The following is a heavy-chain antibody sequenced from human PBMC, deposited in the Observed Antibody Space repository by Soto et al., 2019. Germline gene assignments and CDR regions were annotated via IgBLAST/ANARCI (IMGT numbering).Heavy chain of an antibody. Sequence: PSETLSLTCTVSGGSISSGDYYWSWIRQPPGKGLEWIGYIYYSGSTYYNPSLKSRVTISVDTSKNQFSLKLSSVTAADTAVYYCARGMGYYDYVWGSYRLSGIDYWGQGTLVTVSS. V-gene: IGHV4-30-4*01. D-gene: IGHD3-16*02. CDR1: GGSISSGDYY. CDR3: ARGMGYYDYVWGSYRLSGIDY. CDR2: IYYSGST. J-gene: IGHJ4*02.